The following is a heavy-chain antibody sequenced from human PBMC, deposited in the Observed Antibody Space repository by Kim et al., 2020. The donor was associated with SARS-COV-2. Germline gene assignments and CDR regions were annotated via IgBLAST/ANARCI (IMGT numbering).Heavy chain of an antibody. CDR1: GFTFSSYT. CDR2: ISSSSSYI. D-gene: IGHD4-17*01. J-gene: IGHJ3*02. CDR3: ARDNDYGDYGWTVRAFDI. V-gene: IGHV3-21*01. Sequence: GGSLRLSCAASGFTFSSYTLNWVRQAPGKGLEWVSSISSSSSYIYYADSVKGRFTISRDNAKNSLYLQMNSLRAEDTAVYYCARDNDYGDYGWTVRAFDIWAQGTMVTVSS.